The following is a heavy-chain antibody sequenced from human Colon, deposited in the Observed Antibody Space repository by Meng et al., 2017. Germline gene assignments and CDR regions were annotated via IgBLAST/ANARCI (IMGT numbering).Heavy chain of an antibody. CDR3: ASSLGGGYYYDSSGYFRDAFDI. CDR1: GYTFTSYY. Sequence: ASVKVSCKASGYTFTSYYMHWVRQAPGQGLEWMGIINPSGGSRSYAQKFQGRVTITRDTSTSTVYMELSSLRSEDTAVYYCASSLGGGYYYDSSGYFRDAFDIWGQGTMVTVSS. J-gene: IGHJ3*02. V-gene: IGHV1-46*01. CDR2: INPSGGSR. D-gene: IGHD3-22*01.